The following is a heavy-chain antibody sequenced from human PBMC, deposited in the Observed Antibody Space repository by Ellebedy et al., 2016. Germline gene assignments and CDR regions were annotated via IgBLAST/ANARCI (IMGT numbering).Heavy chain of an antibody. J-gene: IGHJ6*02. CDR3: ARDFGGMDV. CDR2: INAGNGNT. V-gene: IGHV1-3*01. Sequence: ASVKVSCKASGYSFSNYVMHWVRQAPGQRLEWMGWINAGNGNTKNSERFQDRVTISRDTSASIVYMEVSNLRPEDTAVYYCARDFGGMDVWGQGTTVTVSS. CDR1: GYSFSNYV. D-gene: IGHD3-10*01.